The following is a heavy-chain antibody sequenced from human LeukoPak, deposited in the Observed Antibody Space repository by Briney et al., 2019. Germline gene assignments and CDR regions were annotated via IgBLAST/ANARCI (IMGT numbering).Heavy chain of an antibody. V-gene: IGHV3-74*01. J-gene: IGHJ5*02. CDR3: ARDPYYYDSGSPRGCFDP. CDR2: INSDGTST. CDR1: GFTFTSYW. Sequence: GGSLRLSCAASGFTFTSYWMHWVRQAPGKGLVWVSRINSDGTSTSYADSVKGRFTISRDNAKNMLYLEMNSLRDEDTAVYYCARDPYYYDSGSPRGCFDPWGQGTLVTVSS. D-gene: IGHD3-10*01.